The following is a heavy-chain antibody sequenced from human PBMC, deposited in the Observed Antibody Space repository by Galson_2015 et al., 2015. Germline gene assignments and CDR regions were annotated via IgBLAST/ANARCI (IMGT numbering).Heavy chain of an antibody. CDR3: ARDYYDSGSYYKGYFDY. D-gene: IGHD3-10*01. CDR2: IGSGGSDR. V-gene: IGHV3-48*03. CDR1: GFTFSSYE. J-gene: IGHJ4*02. Sequence: SLRLSCAASGFTFSSYEMNWVRQAPGKGLEWVSYIGSGGSDRFYADSVKGRFAISRDDAKNSLYLLMRSLRSDDTAVYYCARDYYDSGSYYKGYFDYWGQGTLVTVSS.